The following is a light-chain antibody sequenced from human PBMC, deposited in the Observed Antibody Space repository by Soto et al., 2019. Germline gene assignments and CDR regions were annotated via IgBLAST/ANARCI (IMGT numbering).Light chain of an antibody. CDR1: QSVSSSY. J-gene: IGKJ2*01. CDR3: QQYCKAAMFN. V-gene: IGKV3-20*01. Sequence: EIVLTQSQGTLYLSPGDRATLSCRASQSVSSSYLAWYQQKPGQAPRLLIYGASNRATGIPYRFSGGVSGTDFTLTISRLEPEDFAVYYCQQYCKAAMFNFGQGTKLDIK. CDR2: GAS.